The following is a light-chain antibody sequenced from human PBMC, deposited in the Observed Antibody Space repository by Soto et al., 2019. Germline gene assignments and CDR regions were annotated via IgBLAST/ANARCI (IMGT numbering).Light chain of an antibody. V-gene: IGLV2-14*01. Sequence: QSALTQPASVSGSPGQSITISCTGTSSDVGGYNYVSWYQQHPGKAPKLMIYDVSNRPSGVSKRFSGSKSGNTASLTISGLQAEDEADYYCSSYTSSSTPCVFGTGTRSPS. CDR2: DVS. CDR1: SSDVGGYNY. CDR3: SSYTSSSTPCV. J-gene: IGLJ1*01.